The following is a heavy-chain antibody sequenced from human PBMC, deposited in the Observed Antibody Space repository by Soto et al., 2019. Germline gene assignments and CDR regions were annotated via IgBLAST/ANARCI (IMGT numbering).Heavy chain of an antibody. CDR2: ISYDGSNK. CDR1: GFTFSSYA. V-gene: IGHV3-30-3*01. CDR3: ARDNADRYCSGGSCYWNYGMDV. J-gene: IGHJ6*02. Sequence: QTGGSLRLSCAASGFTFSSYAMHWVRQAPGKGLEWVAVISYDGSNKYYADSVKGRFTISRDNSKNTLYLQMNSLRAEDTAVYYCARDNADRYCSGGSCYWNYGMDVWGQGTTVTVSS. D-gene: IGHD2-15*01.